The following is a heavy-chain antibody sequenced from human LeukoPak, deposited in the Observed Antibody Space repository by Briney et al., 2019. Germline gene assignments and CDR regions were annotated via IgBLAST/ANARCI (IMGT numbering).Heavy chain of an antibody. CDR3: TTEIPRHSGYIMDYFDY. D-gene: IGHD5-12*01. J-gene: IGHJ4*02. V-gene: IGHV3-15*01. CDR2: IKSKTDGGTT. CDR1: GFTFSNAW. Sequence: PGGSLRLSCAASGFTFSNAWMSWVRQAPGKGLEWVGRIKSKTDGGTTDYAAPVKGRFTISRDDSKNTLYLQMNSLKTEDTAVYYCTTEIPRHSGYIMDYFDYWGQGTLVTVSS.